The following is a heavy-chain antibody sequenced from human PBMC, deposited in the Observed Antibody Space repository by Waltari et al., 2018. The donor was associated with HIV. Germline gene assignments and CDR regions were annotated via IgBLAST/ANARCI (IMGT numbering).Heavy chain of an antibody. CDR3: ARASRDEYYFDY. Sequence: EVQLVESGGGLVKPGGSLRLSCAASGFTFSSYSMNWVRQAPGKGLEWVSSISSSISYIYYADSVKGRFTISRDNAKNSLYLQMNSLRAEDTAVYYCARASRDEYYFDYWGQGTLVTVSS. D-gene: IGHD2-2*01. V-gene: IGHV3-21*01. J-gene: IGHJ4*02. CDR1: GFTFSSYS. CDR2: ISSSISYI.